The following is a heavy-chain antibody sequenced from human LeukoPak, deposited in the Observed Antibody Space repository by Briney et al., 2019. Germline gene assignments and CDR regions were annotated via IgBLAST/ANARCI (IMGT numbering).Heavy chain of an antibody. CDR3: TTDIWELPTFDY. CDR2: IKSKTDGGTT. CDR1: GFTFSNAW. Sequence: GGYLRLSCAASGFTFSNAWMSWVRQAQGKGLEWVGSIKSKTDGGTTDYAATVKGRFTISRDDSKNTLYLQMNSLKTEDTAVYYCTTDIWELPTFDYWGQGTLVTVSS. D-gene: IGHD1-26*01. V-gene: IGHV3-15*05. J-gene: IGHJ4*02.